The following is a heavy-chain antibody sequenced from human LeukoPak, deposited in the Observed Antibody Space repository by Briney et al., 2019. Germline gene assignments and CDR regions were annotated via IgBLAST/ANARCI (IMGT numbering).Heavy chain of an antibody. CDR3: AIDAPYDYVWGSYRYYYMDV. J-gene: IGHJ6*03. CDR2: IYYSGST. V-gene: IGHV4-59*01. Sequence: PSETLSLTCTVSGGSISSYYWCWIRQPPGKGLEWIGYIYYSGSTNYNPSLKSRVTISVDTSKNQFSLKMSSVTAADTAVYYCAIDAPYDYVWGSYRYYYMDVWGKGTTVTVSS. D-gene: IGHD3-16*02. CDR1: GGSISSYY.